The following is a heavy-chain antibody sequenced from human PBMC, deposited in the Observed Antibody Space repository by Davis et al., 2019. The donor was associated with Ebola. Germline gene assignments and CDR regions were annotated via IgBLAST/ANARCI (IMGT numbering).Heavy chain of an antibody. CDR3: ARGLAVAGHAHDAFDI. CDR2: IYSGGST. Sequence: GESLKISCATSGFTVSSNYMSWVRQAPGKGLEWVSVIYSGGSTYYADSVKGRFTISRDNSKNTLYLQMNSLRAEDTAVYYCARGLAVAGHAHDAFDIWGQGTMVTVSS. J-gene: IGHJ3*02. CDR1: GFTVSSNY. V-gene: IGHV3-53*01. D-gene: IGHD6-19*01.